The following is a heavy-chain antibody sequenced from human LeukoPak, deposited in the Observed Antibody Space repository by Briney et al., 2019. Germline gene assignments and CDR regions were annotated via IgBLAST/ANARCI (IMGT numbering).Heavy chain of an antibody. D-gene: IGHD4-17*01. Sequence: GGSLRLSCAASGFTFSSYAMSWVRQAPGKGLEWVSAISGSGGSTYYADSVKGRFTISRDNSKNTLYLQMNSLRAEDTAVYYFAKDTDYGDYGGVLDYWGQGTLVTVSS. J-gene: IGHJ4*02. CDR3: AKDTDYGDYGGVLDY. V-gene: IGHV3-23*01. CDR1: GFTFSSYA. CDR2: ISGSGGST.